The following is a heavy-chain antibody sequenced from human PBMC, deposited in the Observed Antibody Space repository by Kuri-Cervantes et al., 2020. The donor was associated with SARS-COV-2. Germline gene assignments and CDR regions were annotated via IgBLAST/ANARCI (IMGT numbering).Heavy chain of an antibody. J-gene: IGHJ3*02. V-gene: IGHV4-59*11. CDR3: ARATATNIVLMVYAKAPDAFDI. CDR1: GGSISSHY. Sequence: SETLSLTCTVSGGSISSHYWSWIRQPPGKGLEWIGYIYYSGSTNYNPSLKSRVTISVDTSKNQFSLKLSSVTAADTAVYYCARATATNIVLMVYAKAPDAFDIWGQGTMVTVSS. D-gene: IGHD2-8*01. CDR2: IYYSGST.